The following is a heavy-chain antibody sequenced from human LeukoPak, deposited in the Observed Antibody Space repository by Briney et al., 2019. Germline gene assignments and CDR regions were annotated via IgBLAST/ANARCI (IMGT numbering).Heavy chain of an antibody. J-gene: IGHJ3*02. CDR3: ARDWGHRYVWGSYRHAFDI. CDR2: ISSSSSTI. V-gene: IGHV3-48*04. D-gene: IGHD3-16*02. CDR1: GFTFSSYS. Sequence: PGGSLRLSCAASGFTFSSYSMNWVRQAPGKGLEWVSYISSSSSTIYYADSVKGRFTISRDNAKNSLYLQMNSLRAEDTAVYYCARDWGHRYVWGSYRHAFDIWGQGTMVTVSS.